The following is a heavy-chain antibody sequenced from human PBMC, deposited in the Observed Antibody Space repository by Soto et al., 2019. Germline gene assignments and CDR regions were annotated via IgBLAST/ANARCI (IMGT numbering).Heavy chain of an antibody. V-gene: IGHV3-15*01. CDR3: TTDSIVGAITTEKFYYYYGMDV. CDR1: GFTFSNAW. J-gene: IGHJ6*02. CDR2: FNSKTDGGTT. D-gene: IGHD1-26*01. Sequence: GGSLRLSCAASGFTFSNAWMSWVRQAPGKGLEWVGRFNSKTDGGTTDYAAPVKGRFTISRDDLKNTLYLQMNSLKIEDTAVYYCTTDSIVGAITTEKFYYYYGMDVWGQGTTVTVSS.